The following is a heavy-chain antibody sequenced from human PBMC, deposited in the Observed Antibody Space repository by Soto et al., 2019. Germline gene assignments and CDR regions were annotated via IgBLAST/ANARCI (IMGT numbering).Heavy chain of an antibody. CDR3: AKYEGEYSHGYAALCA. CDR1: GFSFSNYA. V-gene: IGHV3-23*01. J-gene: IGHJ5*02. D-gene: IGHD5-18*01. CDR2: ISATGAST. Sequence: EVKLLESGGSLAQPGGSLRLSCAASGFSFSNYAMSWVRHAPGKGLECVSSISATGASTFYADSVKGRLTISRDNSKDTLYLEMKSLRVEDTAVYYCAKYEGEYSHGYAALCAWGPGTLVTVS.